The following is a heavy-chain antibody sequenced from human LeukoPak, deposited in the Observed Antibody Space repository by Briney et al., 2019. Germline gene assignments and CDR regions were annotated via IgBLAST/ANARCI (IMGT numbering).Heavy chain of an antibody. CDR3: ARETTYGSGSPY. D-gene: IGHD3-10*01. CDR1: GFTFSDYY. Sequence: PGGSLRLSCAASGFTFSDYYMSWLRQAPGKGLEWVSYISSSGSTIYYADSVKGRFTISRDNAKNSLYLQMHSLRAEDTAVYYCARETTYGSGSPYWGQGTLVTVSS. J-gene: IGHJ4*02. CDR2: ISSSGSTI. V-gene: IGHV3-11*01.